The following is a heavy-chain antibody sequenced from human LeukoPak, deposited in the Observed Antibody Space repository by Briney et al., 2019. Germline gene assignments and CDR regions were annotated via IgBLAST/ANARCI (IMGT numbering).Heavy chain of an antibody. CDR2: IYNSGST. CDR3: TRDPRLNSNNWFGP. Sequence: SETLSLTCTVSGGSLSNYYWNWIRQPPGKGLEWTGYIYNSGSTNYNPSLNSRVTISIDTSKNQFSLNLSSVTAADTAVYYCTRDPRLNSNNWFGPWGQGTLVTVSS. D-gene: IGHD5-18*01. V-gene: IGHV4-59*01. J-gene: IGHJ5*02. CDR1: GGSLSNYY.